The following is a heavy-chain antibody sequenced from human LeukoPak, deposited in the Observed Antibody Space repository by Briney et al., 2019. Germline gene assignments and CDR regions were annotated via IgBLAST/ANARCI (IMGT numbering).Heavy chain of an antibody. D-gene: IGHD2-2*01. Sequence: PSETLSLTCTVSGGSISSSSYYGGWIRQPPGKGLEWIGNIYYSGSTYYNPSLKSRVTISVDTSKNQFSLKLSSVTAADTAVYYCARPKRYQLLHIDYWGQGTLVTVSS. CDR2: IYYSGST. CDR1: GGSISSSSYY. CDR3: ARPKRYQLLHIDY. J-gene: IGHJ4*02. V-gene: IGHV4-39*01.